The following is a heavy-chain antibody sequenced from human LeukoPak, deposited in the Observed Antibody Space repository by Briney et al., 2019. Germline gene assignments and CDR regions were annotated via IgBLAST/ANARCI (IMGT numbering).Heavy chain of an antibody. CDR1: GGSFSGYY. J-gene: IGHJ5*02. Sequence: SETLSLTCAVYGGSFSGYYWGWIRQPPGKGLEWIGNIYYSGSTYYNPSLESRVTMSLDTSKNQFSLKLSSVTAADTAVYYCARDENGYVWGSFRAWGQGTLGTVSS. CDR3: ARDENGYVWGSFRA. V-gene: IGHV4-34*01. CDR2: IYYSGST. D-gene: IGHD3-16*02.